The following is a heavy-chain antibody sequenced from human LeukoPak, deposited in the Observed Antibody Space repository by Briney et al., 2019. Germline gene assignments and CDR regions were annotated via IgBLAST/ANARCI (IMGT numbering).Heavy chain of an antibody. CDR2: INTNTGNP. J-gene: IGHJ6*02. V-gene: IGHV7-4-1*02. Sequence: ASVKVSCKASGYTFTSYGISWVRQAPGQGLEWMGWINTNTGNPTYAQGFTGRFVFSLDTSVSTAYLQISSLKAEDTAVYYCASGEVPAAPFYYYYGMDVWGQGTTVTVSS. CDR3: ASGEVPAAPFYYYYGMDV. D-gene: IGHD2-2*01. CDR1: GYTFTSYG.